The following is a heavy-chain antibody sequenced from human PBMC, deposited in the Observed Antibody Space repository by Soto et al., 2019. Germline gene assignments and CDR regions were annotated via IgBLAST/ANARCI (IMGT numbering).Heavy chain of an antibody. V-gene: IGHV3-23*01. CDR2: ISGDGIST. CDR1: GFTFSSFA. CDR3: AREVWRTVTTDVGEHYSYAGMDV. Sequence: EVQLLESGGGLEQPGGSLRLSCAVSGFTFSSFAMTWVRQAPGKGLEWVSGISGDGISTYYTDSVKGRFTISRDNSKNTLYLQMNRLRVEDTAVYFCAREVWRTVTTDVGEHYSYAGMDVWGQGTTVSVSS. J-gene: IGHJ6*02. D-gene: IGHD4-17*01.